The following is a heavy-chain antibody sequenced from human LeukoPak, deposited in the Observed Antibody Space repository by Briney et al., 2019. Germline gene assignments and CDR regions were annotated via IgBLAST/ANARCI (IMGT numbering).Heavy chain of an antibody. D-gene: IGHD3-22*01. CDR1: GFTFSSYW. CDR3: AKDLTPPPYYYDSSGHRDY. Sequence: GGSLRLSCAASGFTFSSYWMSWVRQAPGKGLEWVSAISGSGGSTYYADSVKGRFTISRDNSKNTLYLQMNSLRAEDTAVYYCAKDLTPPPYYYDSSGHRDYWGQGTLVTVSS. CDR2: ISGSGGST. V-gene: IGHV3-23*01. J-gene: IGHJ4*02.